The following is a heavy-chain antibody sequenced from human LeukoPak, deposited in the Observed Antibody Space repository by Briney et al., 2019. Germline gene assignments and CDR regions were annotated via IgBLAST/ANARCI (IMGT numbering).Heavy chain of an antibody. J-gene: IGHJ1*01. CDR1: GGSFSGYY. D-gene: IGHD6-19*01. CDR2: INHSGST. CDR3: ARAVAGKKYFQH. V-gene: IGHV4-34*01. Sequence: PSETLSLTCAVYGGSFSGYYWSWIRQPPGKGLEWIGEINHSGSTNYNPSLKSRVTIPVDTSKNQFSLKLSSVTAADTAVYYCARAVAGKKYFQHWGQGTLVTVS.